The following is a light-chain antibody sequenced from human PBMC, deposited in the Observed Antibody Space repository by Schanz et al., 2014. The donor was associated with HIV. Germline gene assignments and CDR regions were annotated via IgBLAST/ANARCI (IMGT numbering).Light chain of an antibody. Sequence: IQMTQSPSFLSASVGDRVTITCRASQGISNYLNWYQQKPGKAPKLLIYAASSLQSGVPSRFSGSGSGTDFTLTISSLQPEDFATYYCLQDHDWPFTFGGGTKVEIK. CDR1: QGISNY. V-gene: IGKV1-6*01. CDR3: LQDHDWPFT. J-gene: IGKJ4*01. CDR2: AAS.